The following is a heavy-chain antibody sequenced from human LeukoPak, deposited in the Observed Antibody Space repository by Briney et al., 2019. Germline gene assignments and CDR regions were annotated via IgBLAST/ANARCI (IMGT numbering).Heavy chain of an antibody. D-gene: IGHD4-17*01. CDR2: ISSNGGST. V-gene: IGHV3-64*01. Sequence: PGGSLRLSCAASGFTFSSYATHWVRQAPGKGLEYVSAISSNGGSTYYANSVKGRFTISRDNSKNTLYLQMGSLRAEDMAVYYCARGTTVTTNPNVWGQGTTVTVSS. CDR3: ARGTTVTTNPNV. CDR1: GFTFSSYA. J-gene: IGHJ6*02.